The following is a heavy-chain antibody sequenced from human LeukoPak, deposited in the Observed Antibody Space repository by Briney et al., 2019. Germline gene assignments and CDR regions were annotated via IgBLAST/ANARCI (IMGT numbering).Heavy chain of an antibody. CDR3: ARRSSSGYHPDY. Sequence: PSETLSLTCTASGGSISSSDYYWGWIRQPPGKGLEWIASIYYSGTTHCNPSHQSRVTMSVDTSKNQFSLKLSSVTAADTAVYYCARRSSSGYHPDYWGQGTLVTVSS. CDR1: GGSISSSDYY. D-gene: IGHD3-22*01. CDR2: IYYSGTT. V-gene: IGHV4-39*01. J-gene: IGHJ4*02.